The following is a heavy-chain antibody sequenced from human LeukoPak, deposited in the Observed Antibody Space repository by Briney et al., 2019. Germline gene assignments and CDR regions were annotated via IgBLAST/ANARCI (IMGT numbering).Heavy chain of an antibody. Sequence: GASVKVSCKASGYTFTSYDINWVRQATGQGLEWMGWMNPNSGNTGYAQKFQGRATITRNTSISTAYMELSSLRSEDTAVYYCASSLLITMVRSSENWFDPWGQGTLVTVSS. D-gene: IGHD3-10*01. V-gene: IGHV1-8*03. CDR3: ASSLLITMVRSSENWFDP. CDR1: GYTFTSYD. J-gene: IGHJ5*02. CDR2: MNPNSGNT.